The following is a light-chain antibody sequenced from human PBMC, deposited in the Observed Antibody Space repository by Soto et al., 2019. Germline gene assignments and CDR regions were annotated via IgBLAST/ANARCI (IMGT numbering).Light chain of an antibody. CDR2: EVR. J-gene: IGLJ1*01. CDR1: TRDVGGYEY. Sequence: QSVLTQPASVSGSPGQSITISCTGTTRDVGGYEYVSWYQQFPGKAPKLMIYEVRNRPSGVSNRFSGSKSGNTASQTISGLQAEDEADYYCISYTSGSTLYVFGTGTKLTVL. CDR3: ISYTSGSTLYV. V-gene: IGLV2-14*01.